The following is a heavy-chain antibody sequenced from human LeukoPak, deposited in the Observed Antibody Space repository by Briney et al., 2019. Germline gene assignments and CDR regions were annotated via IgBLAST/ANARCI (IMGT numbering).Heavy chain of an antibody. D-gene: IGHD1-14*01. CDR1: GFSFSDYY. V-gene: IGHV3-11*04. CDR2: IGSTI. J-gene: IGHJ6*03. CDR3: ARDRGVVGTTGYYYMDV. Sequence: GGSLRLSCVASGFSFSDYYMSWIRQAPGKGLEWVSYIGSTIYYADSVKGRFTISRDNAKNSLYLQMNSLRAEDTAVYYCARDRGVVGTTGYYYMDVWGKGTTVTVSS.